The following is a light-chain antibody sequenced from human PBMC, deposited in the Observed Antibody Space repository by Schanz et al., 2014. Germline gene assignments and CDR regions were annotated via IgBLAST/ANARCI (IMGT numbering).Light chain of an antibody. CDR1: EPVGSDY. CDR2: AAS. CDR3: QQYNDWPGT. Sequence: EIVLTQSPSTLSLSPGEGVTLSCRASEPVGSDYVAWYQQKPDQAPRLLIDAASTRVTGVPDRFRGSGSVTKFTLTISSLEPEDFAVYYCQQYNDWPGTFGQGTKVEVK. V-gene: IGKV3-20*01. J-gene: IGKJ1*01.